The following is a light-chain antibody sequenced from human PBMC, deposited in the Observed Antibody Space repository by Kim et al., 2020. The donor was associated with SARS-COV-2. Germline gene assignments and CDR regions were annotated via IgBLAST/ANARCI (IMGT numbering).Light chain of an antibody. CDR3: QVWDSSSDHPGV. Sequence: PGKTARITCGGNNIGGKSVHWYQQKPGQAPVLVIYYDSDRPSGIPERFSGSNSGNTATLTISRVEAGDEADYYCQVWDSSSDHPGVFGTGTKVTVL. V-gene: IGLV3-21*04. J-gene: IGLJ1*01. CDR1: NIGGKS. CDR2: YDS.